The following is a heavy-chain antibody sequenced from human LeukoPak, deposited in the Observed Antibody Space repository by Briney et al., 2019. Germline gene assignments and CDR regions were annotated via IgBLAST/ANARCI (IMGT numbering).Heavy chain of an antibody. J-gene: IGHJ5*02. CDR1: GFTFDDYA. CDR2: ISWNSGSI. V-gene: IGHV3-9*01. D-gene: IGHD5-18*01. CDR3: AKDGYSSTAMVNNWFDP. Sequence: PGRSLGLSCAASGFTFDDYAMHWVRQAPGKGLEWVSGISWNSGSIGYADSVKGRFTISRDNAKNSLYLQMNSLRAEDTALYYCAKDGYSSTAMVNNWFDPWAREPWSPSPQ.